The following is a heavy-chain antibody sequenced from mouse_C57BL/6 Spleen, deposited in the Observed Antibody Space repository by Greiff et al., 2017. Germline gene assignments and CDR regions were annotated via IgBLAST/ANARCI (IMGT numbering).Heavy chain of an antibody. CDR1: GFTFSDYY. CDR3: ASPITTVVAPYAMDY. D-gene: IGHD1-1*01. Sequence: EVKLMESGGGLVQPGGSLKLSCAASGFTFSDYYMYWVRQTPEKRLEWVAYISNGGGSTYYPDTVKGRFTISRDNAKNTLYLQMSRLKSEDTAMYYCASPITTVVAPYAMDYWGQGTSVTVSS. CDR2: ISNGGGST. J-gene: IGHJ4*01. V-gene: IGHV5-12*01.